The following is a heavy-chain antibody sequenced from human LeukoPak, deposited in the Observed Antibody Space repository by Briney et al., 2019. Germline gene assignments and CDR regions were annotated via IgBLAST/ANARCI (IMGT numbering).Heavy chain of an antibody. V-gene: IGHV1-8*01. CDR2: MNPNSGNT. CDR1: GYTFTSYD. CDR3: ARGLHAHSLLWFGESGKDGFDY. J-gene: IGHJ4*02. D-gene: IGHD3-10*01. Sequence: ASVKVSCKASGYTFTSYDINWVRQATGQGLEWMGWMNPNSGNTGYAQKFQGRVTMTRNTSISTAYMELSSLRSEDTAVYYCARGLHAHSLLWFGESGKDGFDYWGQGTLVTVSS.